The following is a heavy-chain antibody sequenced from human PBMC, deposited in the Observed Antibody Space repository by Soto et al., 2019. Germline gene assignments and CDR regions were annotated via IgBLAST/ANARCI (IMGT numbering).Heavy chain of an antibody. J-gene: IGHJ6*02. Sequence: QVQLVQSGDEVKKPGSSVKVSCKASGGTFSSYAISWVRQAPGQGLEWMGGIIPISETTNYAQKFQGRVTITADESKRTAYMELSSLRSEDTAVYYCARSQGSSTSLEIYYYYYYGMDVWGQGTKVTVSS. CDR1: GGTFSSYA. CDR3: ARSQGSSTSLEIYYYYYYGMDV. D-gene: IGHD2-2*01. V-gene: IGHV1-69*01. CDR2: IIPISETT.